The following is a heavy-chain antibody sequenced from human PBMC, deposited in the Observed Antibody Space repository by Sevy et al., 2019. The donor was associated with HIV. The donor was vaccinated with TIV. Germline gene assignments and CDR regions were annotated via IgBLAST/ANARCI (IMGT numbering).Heavy chain of an antibody. CDR1: GYTFSSYR. CDR2: ISPHNGDT. CDR3: ARADWSGGRCYSLAY. V-gene: IGHV1-18*01. D-gene: IGHD2-15*01. J-gene: IGHJ4*01. Sequence: ASVKVSCKISGYTFSSYRITWVRQAPGQGLECMGWISPHNGDTNYAQKLQGRVTMITDTSTTTAYMELRNLRSDDTAVYYCARADWSGGRCYSLAYWGQGTLVTVSS.